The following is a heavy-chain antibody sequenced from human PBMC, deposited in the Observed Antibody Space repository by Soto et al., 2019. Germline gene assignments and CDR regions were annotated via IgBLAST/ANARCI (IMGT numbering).Heavy chain of an antibody. D-gene: IGHD5-12*01. V-gene: IGHV3-23*01. Sequence: EVQLLESGGGLVQPGGSLRLSCAASGFTFSSYAMSWVRQAPVKGLEWVSAISGSGGSTYYADSVKGRFTISRDNSKNTLYLQMNSMRAEDTAVYYCAKVRGYSGYDSGENWFDPWGQGTLVTVSS. CDR3: AKVRGYSGYDSGENWFDP. J-gene: IGHJ5*02. CDR2: ISGSGGST. CDR1: GFTFSSYA.